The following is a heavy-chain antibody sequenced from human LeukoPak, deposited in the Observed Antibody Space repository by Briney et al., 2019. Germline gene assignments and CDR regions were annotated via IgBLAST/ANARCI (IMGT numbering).Heavy chain of an antibody. J-gene: IGHJ4*02. CDR3: ARSPGIAVAGTAKMYSFDY. CDR2: IYDSGST. Sequence: SQTLSLTCTVSGGSISSGGYYWSWIRQHPGKGLEWIVYIYDSGSTYYNPSLKSLVTISVDTSKNQFSLKLSSVTAADTAVYYCARSPGIAVAGTAKMYSFDYWGQGTLVTVSS. D-gene: IGHD6-19*01. CDR1: GGSISSGGYY. V-gene: IGHV4-31*01.